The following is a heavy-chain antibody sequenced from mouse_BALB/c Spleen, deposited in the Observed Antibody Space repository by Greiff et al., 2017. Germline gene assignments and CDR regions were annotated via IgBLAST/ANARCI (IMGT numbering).Heavy chain of an antibody. CDR1: GFSLTSYG. J-gene: IGHJ4*01. CDR2: IWAGGST. CDR3: ARAYGNYVFYAMDY. Sequence: VQLVESGPGLVAPSQSLSITCTVSGFSLTSYGVHWVRQPPGMGLEWLGVIWAGGSTNYNSALMSRLSISKDNSKSQVFLKMNSLQTDDTAMYYCARAYGNYVFYAMDYWGQGTSVTVSS. D-gene: IGHD2-1*01. V-gene: IGHV2-9*02.